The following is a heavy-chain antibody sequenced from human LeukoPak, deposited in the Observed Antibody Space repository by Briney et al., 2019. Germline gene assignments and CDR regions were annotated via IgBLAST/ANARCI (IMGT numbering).Heavy chain of an antibody. J-gene: IGHJ6*04. D-gene: IGHD3-9*01. CDR1: GYTFTDYY. V-gene: IGHV1-2*04. CDR3: ARAIYDILTGYGPDYYGMDV. Sequence: GSVKVSCKASGYTFTDYYMHWVRQAPGQGLEWMGWIIPNSGGTNYAQKFQGWVTMTRDTSISTAYMELSRLRSDDTAVYYCARAIYDILTGYGPDYYGMDVWGKGSTVTVSS. CDR2: IIPNSGGT.